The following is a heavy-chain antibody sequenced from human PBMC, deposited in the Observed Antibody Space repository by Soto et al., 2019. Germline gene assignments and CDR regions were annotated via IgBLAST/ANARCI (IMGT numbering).Heavy chain of an antibody. CDR3: AKGLRYYDFWSGYYISPPEQPRLFDY. V-gene: IGHV3-23*01. CDR2: ISGSGGST. CDR1: GFTFSSYA. J-gene: IGHJ4*02. D-gene: IGHD3-3*01. Sequence: GESLKISCAASGFTFSSYAMSWVRQAPGKGLEWVSAISGSGGSTYYADSVKGRFTISRDNSKNTLYLQMNSLRAEDTAVYYCAKGLRYYDFWSGYYISPPEQPRLFDYWGQGTLVTVSS.